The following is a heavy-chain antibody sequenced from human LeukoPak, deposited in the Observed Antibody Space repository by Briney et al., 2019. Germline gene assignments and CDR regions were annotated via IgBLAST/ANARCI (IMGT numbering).Heavy chain of an antibody. J-gene: IGHJ6*02. CDR1: GGSVSSGSYY. D-gene: IGHD6-13*01. V-gene: IGHV4-61*01. Sequence: SETLSLTCTVSGGSVSSGSYYWSWIRQPPEKGLEWIGYIYYSGSTNYNPSLKSRVTISVDTSKNQFSLKLSSVTAADTAVYYCARDRSSSWSPNYYYYGMDVWGQGTTVTVSS. CDR3: ARDRSSSWSPNYYYYGMDV. CDR2: IYYSGST.